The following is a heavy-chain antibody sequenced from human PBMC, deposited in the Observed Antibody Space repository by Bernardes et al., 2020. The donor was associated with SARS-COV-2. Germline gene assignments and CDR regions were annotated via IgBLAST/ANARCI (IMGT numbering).Heavy chain of an antibody. D-gene: IGHD5-18*01. V-gene: IGHV4-59*01. CDR1: GGSIRNYY. CDR2: GSP. Sequence: ETLSLTCTVSGGSIRNYYWSWIRQTPGKGLEWIGSGSPNYSPSLKSRVTISVDTSKNLFSLRLNSVTAADTAVYYCARGGSFGHIDYWGQGTLVTVSS. J-gene: IGHJ4*02. CDR3: ARGGSFGHIDY.